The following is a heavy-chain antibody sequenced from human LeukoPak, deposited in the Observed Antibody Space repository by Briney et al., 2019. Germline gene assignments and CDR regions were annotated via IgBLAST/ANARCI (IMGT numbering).Heavy chain of an antibody. CDR2: IYHGGNT. D-gene: IGHD3-10*01. Sequence: SETLSLTCSVSGFSINSDDYWAWIRPPPGKGLECIGSIYHGGNTYYNPSLKSRVTMSIDTSKNQFSLKLKSVTAADTAIYYCAREHYYGSGSFYMGGWFNPWGQGTVVTVSS. J-gene: IGHJ5*02. V-gene: IGHV4-38-2*02. CDR1: GFSINSDDY. CDR3: AREHYYGSGSFYMGGWFNP.